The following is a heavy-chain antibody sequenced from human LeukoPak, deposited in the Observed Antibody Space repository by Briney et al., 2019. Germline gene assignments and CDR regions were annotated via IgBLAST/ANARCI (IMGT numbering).Heavy chain of an antibody. CDR2: ISAHNGYI. CDR1: GYTFTNYG. D-gene: IGHD6-6*01. V-gene: IGHV1-18*01. CDR3: AMGTSIAGRPDS. Sequence: ASVTVSCKASGYTFTNYGISWVRQAPGQGLEWLGWISAHNGYIKYAQKFQDRVTMTTDTSTSTAYMEMGSLRSDDTGVYYCAMGTSIAGRPDSWGKGTLVTVSS. J-gene: IGHJ4*02.